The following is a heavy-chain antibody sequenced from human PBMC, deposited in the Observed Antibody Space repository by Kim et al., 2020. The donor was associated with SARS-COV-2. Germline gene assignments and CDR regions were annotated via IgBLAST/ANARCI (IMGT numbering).Heavy chain of an antibody. CDR3: ARETYYYDSSGYLGDY. Sequence: GGSLRLSCAASGFTFSSYWMSWVRQAPGKGLEWVANIKQDGSEKYYVDSVKGQFTISSDNAKNSLYLQMNSLRAEDTAVYYCARETYYYDSSGYLGDYWGQGTLVTVSS. D-gene: IGHD3-22*01. V-gene: IGHV3-7*03. CDR2: IKQDGSEK. CDR1: GFTFSSYW. J-gene: IGHJ4*02.